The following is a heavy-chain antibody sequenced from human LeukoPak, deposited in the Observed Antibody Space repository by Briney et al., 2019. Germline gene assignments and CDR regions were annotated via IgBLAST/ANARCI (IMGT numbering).Heavy chain of an antibody. V-gene: IGHV1-46*01. CDR1: GYTFTSYY. CDR2: INPSGGST. CDR3: AREYSGYDWGHFDY. Sequence: ASVKVSCKASGYTFTSYYMHWVRQAPGQGLEWMGIINPSGGSTSYAQKLRGRVTMTTDTSTSTAYIELRSLRSDDTAVYYCAREYSGYDWGHFDYWGQGTLVTVSS. J-gene: IGHJ4*02. D-gene: IGHD5-12*01.